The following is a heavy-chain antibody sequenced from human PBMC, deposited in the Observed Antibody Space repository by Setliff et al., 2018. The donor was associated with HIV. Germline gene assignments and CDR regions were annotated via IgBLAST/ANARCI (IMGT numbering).Heavy chain of an antibody. CDR3: ARRGGLVRGVITYYYMDV. J-gene: IGHJ6*03. CDR2: IYYNGSA. V-gene: IGHV4-39*01. D-gene: IGHD3-10*01. CDR1: GGSISSSSYY. Sequence: SLTCTVSGGSISSSSYYWGWIRQPPGKGLEWIGNIYYNGSAYYTPSLKSRVTITVDTSKNQFSLNLSSVTAADTAVYYCARRGGLVRGVITYYYMDVWGIGTTVTVSS.